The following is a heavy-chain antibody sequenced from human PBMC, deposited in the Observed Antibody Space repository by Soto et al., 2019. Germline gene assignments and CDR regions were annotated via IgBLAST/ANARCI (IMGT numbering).Heavy chain of an antibody. Sequence: QVQLVQSGAEVKKPGASVKVSCKASGYTFTNYCIHWVRQAPGQGLEWMGWISAYNGDTDYAHNLQGRLTLTTDTSKSTAYMELRSLTSDDTAVYYCARAPYSTSTLLYFFDYWGQGTLVTVSS. V-gene: IGHV1-18*04. CDR2: ISAYNGDT. CDR1: GYTFTNYC. J-gene: IGHJ4*02. CDR3: ARAPYSTSTLLYFFDY. D-gene: IGHD6-6*01.